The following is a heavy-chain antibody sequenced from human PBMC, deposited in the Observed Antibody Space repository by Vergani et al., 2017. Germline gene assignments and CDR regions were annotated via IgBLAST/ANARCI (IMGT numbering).Heavy chain of an antibody. V-gene: IGHV3-23*01. Sequence: EVQLLESGGGLVQPGGSLRLSCAASGFTFSSYAMSWVRQAPGKGLEWVSAISGSGGSTYYADSVKGRFTISRDNSKNTLYLQMNSLRAEDTAVYYCARDPRVRKLVVVVPAASYYMDVWGKGTTVTVSS. CDR1: GFTFSSYA. CDR3: ARDPRVRKLVVVVPAASYYMDV. J-gene: IGHJ6*03. D-gene: IGHD2-2*01. CDR2: ISGSGGST.